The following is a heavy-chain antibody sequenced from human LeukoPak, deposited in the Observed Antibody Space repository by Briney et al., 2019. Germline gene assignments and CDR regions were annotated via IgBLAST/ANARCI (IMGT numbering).Heavy chain of an antibody. V-gene: IGHV4-59*12. D-gene: IGHD3-22*01. CDR2: IYYSGST. CDR1: GGSISGYY. CDR3: ARPYYYDSSAQGGSYYYYMDV. J-gene: IGHJ6*03. Sequence: SETLSLTCTVSGGSISGYYWSWIRQPPGKGLEWIGYIYYSGSTNYNPSLKSRVTISVDTSKNQFSLKLSSVTAADTAVYYCARPYYYDSSAQGGSYYYYMDVWGKGTTVTISS.